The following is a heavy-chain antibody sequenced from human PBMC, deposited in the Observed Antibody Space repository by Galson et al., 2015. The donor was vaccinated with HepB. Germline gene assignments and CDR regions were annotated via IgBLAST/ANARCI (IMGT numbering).Heavy chain of an antibody. Sequence: SLRLSCAVSGFSFSSYAMSWVRQAPGKGLEWVSAISGSGRTTYYVDSVKGRFTISRDNSKNTLYLQMNTLRAEDTAVYHCAKISPRAYCGGDCYPGYFDYWGQGTLVTVSS. D-gene: IGHD2-21*01. CDR3: AKISPRAYCGGDCYPGYFDY. CDR2: ISGSGRTT. CDR1: GFSFSSYA. J-gene: IGHJ4*02. V-gene: IGHV3-23*01.